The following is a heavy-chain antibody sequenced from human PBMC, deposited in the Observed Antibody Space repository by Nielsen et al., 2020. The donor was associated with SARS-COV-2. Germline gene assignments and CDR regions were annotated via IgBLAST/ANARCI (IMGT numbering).Heavy chain of an antibody. D-gene: IGHD6-25*01. V-gene: IGHV3-30-3*01. CDR2: ISYDGTND. J-gene: IGHJ2*01. CDR3: ARDQDGGAATSNWYFDL. CDR1: GFTFSSFP. Sequence: GGSLRLSCAASGFTFSSFPMHWVRQAPGTGLECLAIISYDGTNDHYADSVKGRFTVSRDNAENSLYLQMNSLRDEDTAVYYCARDQDGGAATSNWYFDLWGRGTLVIVSS.